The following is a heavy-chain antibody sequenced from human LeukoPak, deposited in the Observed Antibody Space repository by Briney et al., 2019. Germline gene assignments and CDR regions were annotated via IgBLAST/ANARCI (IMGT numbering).Heavy chain of an antibody. CDR1: GFTFSSYG. CDR2: ISYDGSNK. J-gene: IGHJ6*02. CDR3: AKDRRYCSGGSCLFYYYGMDV. V-gene: IGHV3-30*18. D-gene: IGHD2-15*01. Sequence: GSLRLSCAASGFTFSSYGMHWVRQAPGKGLEWVAVISYDGSNKYYADSVKGRFTISRDNSKNTLYLQMNSLRAEDTAVYYCAKDRRYCSGGSCLFYYYGMDVWGQGTTVTVSS.